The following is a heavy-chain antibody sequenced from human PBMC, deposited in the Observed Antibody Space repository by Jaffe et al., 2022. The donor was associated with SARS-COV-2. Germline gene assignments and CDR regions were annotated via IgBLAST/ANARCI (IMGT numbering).Heavy chain of an antibody. J-gene: IGHJ1*01. V-gene: IGHV3-30-3*01. CDR1: GFIFNTYT. CDR3: ARDYSWASKGEYFQD. D-gene: IGHD1-26*01. Sequence: QVQLVESGGGVVQPGRSLRLSCAASGFIFNTYTMHWVRQAPGKGLEWVAFISYDESIKYYADSVKGRFTIFRDNSKNTLYLQMNSLRGEDTAVYYCARDYSWASKGEYFQDWGQGTLVTVSS. CDR2: ISYDESIK.